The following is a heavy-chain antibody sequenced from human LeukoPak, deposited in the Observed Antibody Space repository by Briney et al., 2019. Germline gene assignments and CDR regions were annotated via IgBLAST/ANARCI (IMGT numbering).Heavy chain of an antibody. CDR2: IYSAGST. Sequence: GGSLRLSCAVSGFNVSANYMSWVRQAPGKGLEWLSIIYSAGSTYYADSVKGRFTISRDNSESTLYLQMSSLRVEDTAVYYCARDGPTGCGSNYSPCGYWGQGTLVTVSS. V-gene: IGHV3-53*01. D-gene: IGHD3-22*01. CDR1: GFNVSANY. CDR3: ARDGPTGCGSNYSPCGY. J-gene: IGHJ4*02.